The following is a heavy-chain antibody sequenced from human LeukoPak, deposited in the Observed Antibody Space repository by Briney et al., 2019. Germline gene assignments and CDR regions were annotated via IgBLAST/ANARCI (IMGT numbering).Heavy chain of an antibody. CDR1: GFIFSSYW. D-gene: IGHD6-13*01. J-gene: IGHJ4*02. V-gene: IGHV3-7*02. CDR2: IKQGGTEK. Sequence: GGSLRLSCAASGFIFSSYWMSWVRQAPGKGLEWVANIKQGGTEKYYVDSVKGRFTISRDNAKNSLYLQTNSLRAEDTAVYYCAKFMSSGWYYFDYWGQGTLVTVSS. CDR3: AKFMSSGWYYFDY.